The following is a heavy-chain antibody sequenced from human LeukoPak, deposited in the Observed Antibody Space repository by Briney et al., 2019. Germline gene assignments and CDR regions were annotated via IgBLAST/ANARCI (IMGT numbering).Heavy chain of an antibody. Sequence: GRSLRLSCAASGFTFSSYAMHWVRQAPGKGLEWVAVISYDGSNKYYADSVKGRFTISRDNSKNTLYLQINSLRAEDTAVYYCARVRFGGSHSHPGEFDYWGQGTLVTVSS. CDR2: ISYDGSNK. CDR3: ARVRFGGSHSHPGEFDY. CDR1: GFTFSSYA. V-gene: IGHV3-30*04. J-gene: IGHJ4*02. D-gene: IGHD1-26*01.